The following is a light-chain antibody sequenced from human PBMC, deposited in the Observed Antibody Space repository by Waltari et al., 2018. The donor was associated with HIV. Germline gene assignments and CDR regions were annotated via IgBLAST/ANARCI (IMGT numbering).Light chain of an antibody. V-gene: IGLV2-8*01. Sequence: QSALTQPPSASGSPGQSVTISCTGISSDVGDYNYVSWYQQHPGKAPQLMIYEVNKRPSGVPYLFSGSKSVNTASLTVSGLQAEDEADYYCSSYVGSNRVFGGGTKLTVL. J-gene: IGLJ3*02. CDR1: SSDVGDYNY. CDR3: SSYVGSNRV. CDR2: EVN.